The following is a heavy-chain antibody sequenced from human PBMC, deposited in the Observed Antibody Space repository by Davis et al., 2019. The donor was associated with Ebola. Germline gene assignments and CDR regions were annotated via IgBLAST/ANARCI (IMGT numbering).Heavy chain of an antibody. D-gene: IGHD6-19*01. CDR1: GFTFTINW. J-gene: IGHJ4*02. CDR2: IRFDGSEK. Sequence: PGGSLRLSCAASGFTFTINWMSWVRQAPGKGLEWVAFIRFDGSEKYYADSVKGRFTISRENSKATLDLQMNSLRAEDTAVYYCAKGDNSGWYGVDYWGQGTLVTVSS. CDR3: AKGDNSGWYGVDY. V-gene: IGHV3-30*02.